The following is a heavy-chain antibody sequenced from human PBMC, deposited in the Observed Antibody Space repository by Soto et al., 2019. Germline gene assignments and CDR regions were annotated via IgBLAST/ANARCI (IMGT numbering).Heavy chain of an antibody. CDR3: AREDYYGSGSYYRPAYYYYGMDV. Sequence: PGGSLRLSCAASGFIFSSYSMSWVRQVPGKGLQWVSHISSSTNTIYYADSVKGRFTISRDSAKNSLYLQMNCLRDEDTAVYYCAREDYYGSGSYYRPAYYYYGMDVWGQGTTVTVSS. CDR1: GFIFSSYS. J-gene: IGHJ6*02. V-gene: IGHV3-48*02. CDR2: ISSSTNTI. D-gene: IGHD3-10*01.